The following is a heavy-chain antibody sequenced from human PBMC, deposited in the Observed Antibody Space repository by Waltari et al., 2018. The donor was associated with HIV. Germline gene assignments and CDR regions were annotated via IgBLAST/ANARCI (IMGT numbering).Heavy chain of an antibody. CDR1: GYSFTRDG. V-gene: IGHV1-18*01. CDR2: ISVYNDNT. J-gene: IGHJ3*02. D-gene: IGHD4-17*01. Sequence: QVQLVQSGAEVKKPGASLKVSCKASGYSFTRDGISWVRQGPGQGLEWIGWISVYNDNTKYAQKIQDRLNMTTDSPTSTAYMELRSLGSDDTAVYYCARAPMTTLTSRGFDIWGQGTMVIVSS. CDR3: ARAPMTTLTSRGFDI.